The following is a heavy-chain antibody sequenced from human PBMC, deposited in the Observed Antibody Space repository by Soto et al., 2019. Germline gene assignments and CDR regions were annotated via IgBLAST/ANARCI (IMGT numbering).Heavy chain of an antibody. CDR2: ITGSGATS. V-gene: IGHV3-23*01. Sequence: EVQLLETGGGLVQPGGSLRLSCAASGFTFPNYAITWVRQAPGKGLERVSGITGSGATSYYADSVKGRFTISRDNFKNTVSLQMNSLRVEDTAEYYCARVINRKFYYYMDVWGKGTTVTVSS. J-gene: IGHJ6*03. CDR3: ARVINRKFYYYMDV. CDR1: GFTFPNYA.